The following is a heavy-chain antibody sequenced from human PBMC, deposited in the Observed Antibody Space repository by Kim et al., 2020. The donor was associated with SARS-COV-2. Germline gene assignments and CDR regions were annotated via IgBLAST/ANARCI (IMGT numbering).Heavy chain of an antibody. D-gene: IGHD3-16*01. J-gene: IGHJ3*02. CDR3: ARGGGYGLGDAFDI. Sequence: TPSLKRRVTMSVDTSKHQFSLKLSSVTAADTAVYYCARGGGYGLGDAFDIWGQGTMVTVSS. V-gene: IGHV4-4*07.